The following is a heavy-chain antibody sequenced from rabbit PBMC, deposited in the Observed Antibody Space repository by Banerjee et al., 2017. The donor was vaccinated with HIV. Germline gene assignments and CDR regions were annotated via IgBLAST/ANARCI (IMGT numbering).Heavy chain of an antibody. J-gene: IGHJ4*01. CDR2: IYTDSDGT. CDR1: GFSFSTTYY. CDR3: ARGDTGSRHSPFNL. V-gene: IGHV1S43*01. Sequence: LEESGGGLVQPEGSLTLTCTASGFSFSTTYYMCWVRQAPGKGLELIACIYTDSDGTWYTSWVNGRFTITRSTSLNTVTLQMTSLTAADTATYFCARGDTGSRHSPFNLWGPGTLVTVS. D-gene: IGHD1-1*01.